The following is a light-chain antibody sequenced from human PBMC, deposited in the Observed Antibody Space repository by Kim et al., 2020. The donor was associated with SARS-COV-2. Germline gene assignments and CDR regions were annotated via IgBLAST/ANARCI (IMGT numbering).Light chain of an antibody. J-gene: IGLJ2*01. CDR3: QAWDSGTVV. CDR2: EDR. CDR1: KLGSKF. V-gene: IGLV3-1*01. Sequence: SYELTQPPSVSVSPGQSASITCSGDKLGSKFAFWYQQKPGQSPVLVIYEDRKRPSGIPERFSGSNSGNTATLTISGTQAVDEADYYCQAWDSGTVVFGGGTQLTVL.